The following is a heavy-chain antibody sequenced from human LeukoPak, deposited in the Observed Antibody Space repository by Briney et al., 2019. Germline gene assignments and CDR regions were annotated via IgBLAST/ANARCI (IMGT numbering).Heavy chain of an antibody. D-gene: IGHD6-19*01. CDR2: INPSGGST. Sequence: GASVKVSCKASGYTFTSYYIHWVRQAPGQGLEWMGIINPSGGSTTYAQKFQGRVTMTRDTSTSTAYMEVSSLRSEDTAVYYCARVRFSSGWYIAFDIWGRGTMVTVSS. CDR1: GYTFTSYY. CDR3: ARVRFSSGWYIAFDI. V-gene: IGHV1-46*01. J-gene: IGHJ3*02.